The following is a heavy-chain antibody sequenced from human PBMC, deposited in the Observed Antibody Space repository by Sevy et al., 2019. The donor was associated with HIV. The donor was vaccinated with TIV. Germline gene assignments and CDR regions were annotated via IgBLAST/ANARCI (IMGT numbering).Heavy chain of an antibody. V-gene: IGHV3-74*01. CDR2: INRDGSST. Sequence: GGSLRLSCAASGFSFSTYYIHWVRQAPGKGLVWASRINRDGSSTSYADSVKGRFTTSRDNAKNTVYLQMSSLRDDDTAVYYCAREITPSGSSGKDAFDIWGQGTMVTVSS. J-gene: IGHJ3*02. CDR3: AREITPSGSSGKDAFDI. D-gene: IGHD1-26*01. CDR1: GFSFSTYY.